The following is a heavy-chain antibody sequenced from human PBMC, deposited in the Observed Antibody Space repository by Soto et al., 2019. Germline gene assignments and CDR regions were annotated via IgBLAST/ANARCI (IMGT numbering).Heavy chain of an antibody. CDR1: GGSISSGGYS. J-gene: IGHJ3*02. V-gene: IGHV4-30-2*01. D-gene: IGHD3-10*01. CDR2: IYHSGST. CDR3: ARAQGSGWGAFDI. Sequence: QLQLQESGSGLVKPSQTLSLTCAVSGGSISSGGYSWSWIRQPPGKGLEWIGYIYHSGSTYYNPSLKRRVPXSXDXXKNQFSLKLSAVTGAATAVYYCARAQGSGWGAFDIWGQGTMVTVSS.